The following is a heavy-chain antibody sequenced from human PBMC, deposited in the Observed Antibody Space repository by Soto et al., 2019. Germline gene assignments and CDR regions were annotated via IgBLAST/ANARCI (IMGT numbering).Heavy chain of an antibody. CDR2: ISYDGSNK. Sequence: QVQLVESGGGVVQPGRSLRLSCAASGFTFSSYGMHWVRQAPGKGLEWVAVISYDGSNKYYADSVKGRFTISRDNSKNTLYLQMNSLRAEDTAVYYCAKGIGYDFWSGYWNWFDPWGQGTLVTVSS. CDR1: GFTFSSYG. V-gene: IGHV3-30*18. CDR3: AKGIGYDFWSGYWNWFDP. D-gene: IGHD3-3*01. J-gene: IGHJ5*02.